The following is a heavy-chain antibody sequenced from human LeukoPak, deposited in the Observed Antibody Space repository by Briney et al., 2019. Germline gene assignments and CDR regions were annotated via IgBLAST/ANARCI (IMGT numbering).Heavy chain of an antibody. Sequence: GESLRLSCAASGFTFTTYWMSWVRQAPGKGLEWVSAISGSGGSTYYADSVKGRFTISRDNSKNTLYLQMNSLRAEDTAVYYCAKSPMVWGVIKGVVHYWGQGTLVTVSS. CDR2: ISGSGGST. J-gene: IGHJ4*02. CDR3: AKSPMVWGVIKGVVHY. CDR1: GFTFTTYW. D-gene: IGHD3-10*01. V-gene: IGHV3-23*01.